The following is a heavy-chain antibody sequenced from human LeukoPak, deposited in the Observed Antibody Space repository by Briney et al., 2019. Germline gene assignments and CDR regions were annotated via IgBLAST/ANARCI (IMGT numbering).Heavy chain of an antibody. V-gene: IGHV3-23*01. Sequence: GGSLRLSCAASGFTFSSYAMSWVRQAPGKGLEWVSAISGSGGRIYYGASVKGRFTISRDNSKNTLNLQMNSLRAEDTAIYYCATYRQVLLPFESWGQGTLVTVSS. CDR3: ATYRQVLLPFES. CDR1: GFTFSSYA. J-gene: IGHJ4*02. CDR2: ISGSGGRI. D-gene: IGHD2-8*02.